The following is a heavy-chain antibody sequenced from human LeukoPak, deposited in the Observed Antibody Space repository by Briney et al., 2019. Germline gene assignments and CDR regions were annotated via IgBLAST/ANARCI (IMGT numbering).Heavy chain of an antibody. D-gene: IGHD3-3*01. V-gene: IGHV3-9*01. CDR1: GFTFDDYA. CDR3: AKATHHDFWSGPPPTEYGMDV. J-gene: IGHJ6*02. CDR2: ISWNSGSI. Sequence: PGRSLRLSCAASGFTFDDYAMHWVRQAPGKGLEWVSGISWNSGSIGYADSVKGRFTISRDNAKNSLYLQMNSLRAEDTALYYCAKATHHDFWSGPPPTEYGMDVWGQGNTVTVSS.